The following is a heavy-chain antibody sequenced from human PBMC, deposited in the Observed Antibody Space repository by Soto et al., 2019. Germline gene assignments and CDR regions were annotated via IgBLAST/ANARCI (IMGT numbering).Heavy chain of an antibody. V-gene: IGHV3-33*01. D-gene: IGHD3-22*01. Sequence: PGGSLRLSCAASGFTFSSYGMHWVRQAPGKGLEWVAVIWYDGSNKYYADSVKGRFTISRDNSKNTLYLQMNSLRAEDTAVYYCARDMGGYNAFDIWGQGXMVTV. J-gene: IGHJ3*02. CDR1: GFTFSSYG. CDR3: ARDMGGYNAFDI. CDR2: IWYDGSNK.